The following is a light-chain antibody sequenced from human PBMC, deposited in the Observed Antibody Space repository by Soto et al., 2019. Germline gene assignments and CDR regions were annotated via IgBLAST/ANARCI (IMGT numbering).Light chain of an antibody. Sequence: IVLTQSPDTLSLSPGERATLSCRASQTISSNFLAWYQQKPGQAPRLLIYGASSRATGIPDRFSGSGSGTDFTLTIRRLEPEDVAVYYCQQDGSSPRTFGGGTKVEIK. CDR1: QTISSNF. J-gene: IGKJ4*01. CDR3: QQDGSSPRT. CDR2: GAS. V-gene: IGKV3-20*01.